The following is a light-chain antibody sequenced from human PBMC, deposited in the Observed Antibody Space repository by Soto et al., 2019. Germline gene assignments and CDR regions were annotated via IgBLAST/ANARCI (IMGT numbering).Light chain of an antibody. J-gene: IGKJ1*01. V-gene: IGKV3-15*01. CDR2: GAS. CDR1: QSVSSN. Sequence: EIVMTQSPGTLAVSPGERATLSCRASQSVSSNLAWYQQKPGQAPRLLIYGASTRATGIPASFSGRRSGTEFTLTITSLQSEDFAVYYCHPYNNWPRTCGQGTKVDIK. CDR3: HPYNNWPRT.